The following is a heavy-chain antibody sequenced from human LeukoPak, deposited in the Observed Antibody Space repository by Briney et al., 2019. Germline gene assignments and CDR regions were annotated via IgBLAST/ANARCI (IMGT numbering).Heavy chain of an antibody. J-gene: IGHJ4*02. Sequence: PSGTLSLTCAVSGGSISSSHWWSWVRQPPGKGLEWIGEINHSGSTYYNPSLKSRVTISVDTSKNQFSLKLSSVTAADTAVYYCARDATDPGIAAAGSFDYWGQGTLVTVSS. CDR1: GGSISSSHW. D-gene: IGHD6-13*01. V-gene: IGHV4-4*02. CDR2: INHSGST. CDR3: ARDATDPGIAAAGSFDY.